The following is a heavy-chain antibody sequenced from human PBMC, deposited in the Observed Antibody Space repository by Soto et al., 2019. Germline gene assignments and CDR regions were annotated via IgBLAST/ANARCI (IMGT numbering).Heavy chain of an antibody. CDR2: LSDSGISI. CDR3: ARHLTRYSSGWPLTS. CDR1: GLTFSSHA. D-gene: IGHD6-19*01. V-gene: IGHV3-23*01. Sequence: PGGSLRLSCTASGLTFSSHAMTWVRQAPGKGLEWVSGLSDSGISIYYADSVKGRLTISRDNSKNTLYLQIHTLRAEDTAVYYCARHLTRYSSGWPLTSWGQGTMVTVSS. J-gene: IGHJ3*01.